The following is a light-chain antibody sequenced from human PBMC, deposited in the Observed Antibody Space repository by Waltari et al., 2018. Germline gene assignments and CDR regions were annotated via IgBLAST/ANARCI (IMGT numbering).Light chain of an antibody. V-gene: IGLV2-23*02. CDR2: EVT. Sequence: QSGLTQPASVSGSPGPSLTITCTGTSRDVGNYNLVSWYQQYPGKAPKLMVYEVTKRTSGVSDRFSGSKSGNTASLTIYGLQSEDEADYYCCSYAGLGIYVFGTGTKVTVL. CDR1: SRDVGNYNL. CDR3: CSYAGLGIYV. J-gene: IGLJ1*01.